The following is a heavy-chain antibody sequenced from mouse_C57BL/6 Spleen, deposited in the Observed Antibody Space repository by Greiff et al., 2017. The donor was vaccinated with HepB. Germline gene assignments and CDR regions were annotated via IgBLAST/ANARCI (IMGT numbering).Heavy chain of an antibody. CDR1: GFTFSNYW. CDR2: IRLKSDNYAT. Sequence: EVHLVESGGGLVQPGGSMKLSCVASGFTFSNYWMNWVRQSPEKGLEWVAQIRLKSDNYATHYAESVKGRFTISRDDSKSSVYLQMNNLRAEDTGIYYCTGGFITTVADYWGQGTTLTVSS. CDR3: TGGFITTVADY. J-gene: IGHJ2*01. V-gene: IGHV6-3*01. D-gene: IGHD1-1*01.